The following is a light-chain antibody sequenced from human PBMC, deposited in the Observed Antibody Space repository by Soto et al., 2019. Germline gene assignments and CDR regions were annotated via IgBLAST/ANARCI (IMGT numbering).Light chain of an antibody. Sequence: EIVMTQSPATLSVSPGERATLSCRASQSVSSNLAWYQQKPGQAPRLLIYGASNRAIGIPDRFSGSGSGTDFTLTISRLEPEDFAVYYCQKYGSSPRITFGQGTRLEIK. CDR2: GAS. CDR3: QKYGSSPRIT. V-gene: IGKV3-20*01. CDR1: QSVSSN. J-gene: IGKJ5*01.